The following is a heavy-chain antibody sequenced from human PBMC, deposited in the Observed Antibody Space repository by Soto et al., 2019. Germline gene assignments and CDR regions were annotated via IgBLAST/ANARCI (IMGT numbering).Heavy chain of an antibody. J-gene: IGHJ4*02. V-gene: IGHV4-34*01. CDR2: INLSGKT. Sequence: SETLSLTCGVPAGSFSNSFWAWIRLPPGKGLEYIGEINLSGKTNYNPSLQSRVAISVDKSKNQFSLNLTSMTVADTAVYYCARGWRGMHSWGQGTLVTVS. D-gene: IGHD2-8*02. CDR3: ARGWRGMHS. CDR1: AGSFSNSF.